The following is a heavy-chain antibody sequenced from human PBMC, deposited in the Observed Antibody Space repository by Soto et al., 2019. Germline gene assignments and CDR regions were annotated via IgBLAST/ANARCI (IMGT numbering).Heavy chain of an antibody. CDR3: AKESADDYVWGIYRICDY. Sequence: QVQLVESGGGVVQPGRSLRLSCAASGFTFSSYGMHWVRQAPGKGLEWVAVISYDGSNKYYADSVKGRFTISRDNSKNTLYLQMNSLRAEDTAVYYCAKESADDYVWGIYRICDYWGQGTLVTVSS. V-gene: IGHV3-30*18. CDR2: ISYDGSNK. D-gene: IGHD3-16*02. J-gene: IGHJ4*02. CDR1: GFTFSSYG.